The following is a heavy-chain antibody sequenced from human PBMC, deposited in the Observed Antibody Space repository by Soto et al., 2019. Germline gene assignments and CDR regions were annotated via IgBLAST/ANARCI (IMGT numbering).Heavy chain of an antibody. D-gene: IGHD3-16*02. CDR3: ARSSGGVFGIIIEGSNWLAP. Sequence: SVKVSCKVSGSRFSNYVISWVRQAPGHGLEWLGRIIPIFNSTKYAQNFQGRVTITADKSTSTASLELSSLRSDDTAVYYRARSSGGVFGIIIEGSNWLAPWGQGSLVTVSS. CDR2: IIPIFNST. CDR1: GSRFSNYV. J-gene: IGHJ5*02. V-gene: IGHV1-69*06.